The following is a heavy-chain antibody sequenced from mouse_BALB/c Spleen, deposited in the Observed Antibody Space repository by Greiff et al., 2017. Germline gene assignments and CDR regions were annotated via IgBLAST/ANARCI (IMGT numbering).Heavy chain of an antibody. CDR1: GYSITSDYA. J-gene: IGHJ2*01. CDR2: ISYSGST. CDR3: TGVEYAPPWFDY. D-gene: IGHD2-10*02. V-gene: IGHV3-2*02. Sequence: EVQVVESGPGLVKPSQSLSLTCTVTGYSITSDYAWNWIRQFPGTKLGWMGYISYSGSTSYNPSLKGRISITRDTTKNQFFLQLNSVTTEDTASYCCTGVEYAPPWFDYWGQGTTLTVSS.